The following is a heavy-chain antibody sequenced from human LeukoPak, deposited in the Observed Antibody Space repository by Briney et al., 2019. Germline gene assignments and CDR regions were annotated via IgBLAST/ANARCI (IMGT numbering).Heavy chain of an antibody. V-gene: IGHV3-23*01. CDR3: AGGVGWHFDL. Sequence: PGGSLRLSCAASGFTFSSYAMSWVRQAPGKGLEWVSAISGSGGSTYYADSVKGRFTISRDNAKNSLFLQMNSLRAEDTAVYYCAGGVGWHFDLWGRGTLVTVSS. CDR1: GFTFSSYA. J-gene: IGHJ2*01. CDR2: ISGSGGST.